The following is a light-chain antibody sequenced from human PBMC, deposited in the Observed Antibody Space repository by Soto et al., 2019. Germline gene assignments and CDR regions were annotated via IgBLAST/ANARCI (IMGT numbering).Light chain of an antibody. CDR2: AAS. Sequence: DIQMTQSPSSLSASVGDRVTITCRASQAIYNYLAWYQQKPGKVPTLLISAASTLQSGVPCRFSGSWSGAYSTPTISSLQPEDAANYYRQKFSAVPTFGGGTKVEI. J-gene: IGKJ4*01. CDR3: QKFSAVPT. V-gene: IGKV1-27*01. CDR1: QAIYNY.